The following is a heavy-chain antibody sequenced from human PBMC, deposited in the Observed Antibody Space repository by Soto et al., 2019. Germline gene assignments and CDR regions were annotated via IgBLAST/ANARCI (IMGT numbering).Heavy chain of an antibody. CDR2: ISGSGGST. Sequence: GESLKISCAASGFTFSSYAMSWVRQAPGKGLEWVSAISGSGGSTYYADSVKGRFTISRDNSKNTLYLQMNSLRAEDTAVYYCAREVWYFDYWGQGTLVTVSS. CDR1: GFTFSSYA. D-gene: IGHD3-16*01. CDR3: AREVWYFDY. J-gene: IGHJ4*02. V-gene: IGHV3-23*01.